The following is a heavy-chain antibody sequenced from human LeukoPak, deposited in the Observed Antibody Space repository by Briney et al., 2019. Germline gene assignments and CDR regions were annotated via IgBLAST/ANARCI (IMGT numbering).Heavy chain of an antibody. J-gene: IGHJ4*02. CDR3: ARSSSWYFIYFDY. V-gene: IGHV3-48*03. CDR2: ISSSGSTI. CDR1: GFTFSSYE. D-gene: IGHD6-13*01. Sequence: GGSLRLSCAASGFTFSSYEMNWVRQAPGKGLEWVSYISSSGSTIYYADSVKGRFTISRDNAKDSLYLQMNSLRAEDTAVYYCARSSSWYFIYFDYWGQGTLVTVSS.